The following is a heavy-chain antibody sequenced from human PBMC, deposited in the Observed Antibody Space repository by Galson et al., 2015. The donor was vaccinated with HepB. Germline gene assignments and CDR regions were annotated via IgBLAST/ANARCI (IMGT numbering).Heavy chain of an antibody. CDR1: GGTFSSYT. V-gene: IGHV1-69*04. CDR2: IIPILGIA. J-gene: IGHJ6*02. CDR3: ARDGEDGVPAANYYYGMDV. D-gene: IGHD2-2*01. Sequence: SVKVSCKASGGTFSSYTISRVRQAPGQGLEWMGRIIPILGIANYAQKFQGRVTITADKSTSTAYMELSSLRSEDTAVYYCARDGEDGVPAANYYYGMDVWGQGTTVTVSS.